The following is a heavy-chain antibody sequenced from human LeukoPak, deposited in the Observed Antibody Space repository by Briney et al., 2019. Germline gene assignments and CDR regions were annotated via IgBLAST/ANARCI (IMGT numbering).Heavy chain of an antibody. J-gene: IGHJ6*02. CDR2: IQFDGSDK. CDR1: GFIFSTYG. Sequence: GGSLRLSCAASGFIFSTYGMHWVRQAPGKGLEWVAFIQFDGSDKHYADSVKGRFTISRDNSKNTLYLQMNSLRAEDTAVYYCARDGRIAVVPAPHGMDVWGQGTTVTVSS. V-gene: IGHV3-30*02. CDR3: ARDGRIAVVPAPHGMDV. D-gene: IGHD2-2*01.